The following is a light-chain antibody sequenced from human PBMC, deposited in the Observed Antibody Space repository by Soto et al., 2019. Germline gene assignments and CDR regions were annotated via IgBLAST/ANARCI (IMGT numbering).Light chain of an antibody. V-gene: IGKV3-15*01. J-gene: IGKJ5*01. CDR3: QQYNSWPPIT. CDR2: GAT. Sequence: EIVMTQSPATLSVSPGERATLSCRASQNVSSNLAWYQQKPGQAPRLLLYGATTRATGIPARFSGSGSGTEFTLTISSLQTEDFVVYYCQQYNSWPPITFGQGTRLEIK. CDR1: QNVSSN.